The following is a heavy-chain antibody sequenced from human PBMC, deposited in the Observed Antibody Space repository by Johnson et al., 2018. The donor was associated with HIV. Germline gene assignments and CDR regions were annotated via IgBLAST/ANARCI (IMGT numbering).Heavy chain of an antibody. Sequence: VQLVEYGGGLVKPGGSLRLSCAVSGFTFSDAWMSWVRQAPGKGLEWVGRIKRKSDGGSTSYADSVKGRFTISRANSKNTLYLQMNSLRAEDTAVDYCARAGSSSSGPRAFDIWGQGTMVTVSS. V-gene: IGHV3-15*01. CDR2: IKRKSDGGST. D-gene: IGHD6-6*01. CDR1: GFTFSDAW. CDR3: ARAGSSSSGPRAFDI. J-gene: IGHJ3*02.